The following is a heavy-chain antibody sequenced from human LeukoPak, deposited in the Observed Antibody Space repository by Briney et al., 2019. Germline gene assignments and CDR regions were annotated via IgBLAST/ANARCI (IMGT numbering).Heavy chain of an antibody. D-gene: IGHD3-3*01. V-gene: IGHV4-38-2*01. J-gene: IGHJ4*02. CDR1: GYSISSGYY. CDR3: ASTLRFLPYRRFDY. Sequence: PSETLSLTCAVSGYSISSGYYWGWIRQPPGKGLEWIGSIYQSGSGSSYYNPSLKSRVTISGDTSKNQFFLRLSSVTAADTAVYYCASTLRFLPYRRFDYWGQGTLVTVPS. CDR2: IYQSGSGSS.